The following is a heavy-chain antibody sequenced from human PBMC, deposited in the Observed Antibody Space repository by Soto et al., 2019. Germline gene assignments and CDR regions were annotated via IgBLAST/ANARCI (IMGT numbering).Heavy chain of an antibody. J-gene: IGHJ4*02. V-gene: IGHV4-39*01. Sequence: SETLSLTCTVSGGSISSDSYYWGWIRQSPEKGLEWIASISYSGSTYYNPTLKSRLIISVDTSKNQFSLKLTSVTAADTAVYFCVSHRNYIVVSGSFFDYWSQGTLVTVSS. CDR2: ISYSGST. CDR1: GGSISSDSYY. CDR3: VSHRNYIVVSGSFFDY. D-gene: IGHD6-19*01.